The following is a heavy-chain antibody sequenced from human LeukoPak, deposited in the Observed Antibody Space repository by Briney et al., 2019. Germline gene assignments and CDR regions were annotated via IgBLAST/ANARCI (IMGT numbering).Heavy chain of an antibody. J-gene: IGHJ4*02. Sequence: PGGSLRLSCAASGFTFSSYWMHWVRQAPGKGLVWVSRINSNGSSTSYADSVKGRFTISRDNSKNTPYLQMNSLRAEDTAVYYCARDYSSGYYYVGDYWGQGTLVTVSS. D-gene: IGHD3-22*01. CDR3: ARDYSSGYYYVGDY. CDR2: INSNGSST. V-gene: IGHV3-74*01. CDR1: GFTFSSYW.